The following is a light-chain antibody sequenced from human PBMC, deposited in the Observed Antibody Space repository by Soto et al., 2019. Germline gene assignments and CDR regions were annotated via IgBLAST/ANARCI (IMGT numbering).Light chain of an antibody. J-gene: IGKJ1*01. CDR3: QQYYTTPTWT. CDR2: WAS. Sequence: DIVMTQSPDSLTLSLGERATINCKSSQSVFSRFRNKNYLAWFQQKPGQPPRLLIYWASTRESGVSDRFSGSGSGTDFTLTINSLQAEDVAVYCCQQYYTTPTWTFGQGTKVEVK. V-gene: IGKV4-1*01. CDR1: QSVFSRFRNKNY.